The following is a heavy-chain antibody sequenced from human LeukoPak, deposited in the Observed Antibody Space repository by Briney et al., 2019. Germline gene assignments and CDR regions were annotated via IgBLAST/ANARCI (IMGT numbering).Heavy chain of an antibody. D-gene: IGHD3-10*01. V-gene: IGHV4-34*01. CDR3: ARPHYRQYFQH. J-gene: IGHJ1*01. CDR1: GGSFSGYY. CDR2: INHSGST. Sequence: SETLSLTCAVYGGSFSGYYWSWLRQPPGKGLEWIGEINHSGSTNYNPSLKSRVTISVDTSKNQFSLKLSSVTAADTAVYYCARPHYRQYFQHWGQGTLVTVSS.